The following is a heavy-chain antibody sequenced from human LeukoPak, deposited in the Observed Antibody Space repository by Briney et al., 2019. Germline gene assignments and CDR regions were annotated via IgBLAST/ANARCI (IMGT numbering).Heavy chain of an antibody. V-gene: IGHV4-34*01. CDR3: ARRVQQWLVREKFDY. CDR2: INHSGST. CDR1: GGSFSGYY. Sequence: SETLSLTCAVYGGSFSGYYWSWIRQPPGKGLEWIGEINHSGSTNYNPSLKSRVTISVDTPKNQFSLKLSSVTAADTAVYYCARRVQQWLVREKFDYWGQGTLVTVSS. J-gene: IGHJ4*02. D-gene: IGHD6-19*01.